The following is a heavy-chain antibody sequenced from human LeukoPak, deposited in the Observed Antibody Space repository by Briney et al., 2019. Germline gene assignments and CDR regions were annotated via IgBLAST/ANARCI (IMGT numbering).Heavy chain of an antibody. V-gene: IGHV3-23*01. CDR1: RFTFSRFD. Sequence: GGSLRLSCAAYRFTFSRFDMTWVRQAPGKGLEWVSTISVSATNTYYADSVKGRFTISRDNSKNTLYLQMNSLRADVTAVYYCATITSMRVVRISWGQGTLVTVSS. J-gene: IGHJ1*01. D-gene: IGHD3-22*01. CDR2: ISVSATNT. CDR3: ATITSMRVVRIS.